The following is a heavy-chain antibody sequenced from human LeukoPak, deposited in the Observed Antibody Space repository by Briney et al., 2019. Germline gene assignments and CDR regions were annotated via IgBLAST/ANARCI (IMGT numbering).Heavy chain of an antibody. CDR2: VSWNSGSI. CDR1: GFTFDDYA. CDR3: VKDMGTRYSAFDI. J-gene: IGHJ3*02. Sequence: GGSLRLSCAASGFTFDDYAMHWVRQAPGKGLEWVSGVSWNSGSIGYADSVKGRFTISRDSAKNSLYLQMNSLRPEDTALYYCVKDMGTRYSAFDIWGQGTMVTVSS. V-gene: IGHV3-9*01. D-gene: IGHD5-18*01.